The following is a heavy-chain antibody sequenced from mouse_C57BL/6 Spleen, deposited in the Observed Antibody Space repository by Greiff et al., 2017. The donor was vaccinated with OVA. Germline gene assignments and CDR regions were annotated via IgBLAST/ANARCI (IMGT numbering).Heavy chain of an antibody. CDR3: ARPYYYGSTDFDY. V-gene: IGHV1-42*01. J-gene: IGHJ2*01. D-gene: IGHD1-1*01. CDR2: INPSTGGT. CDR1: GYSFTGYY. Sequence: EVQLQQSGPELVKPGASVKISCKASGYSFTGYYMNWVKQSPEKSLEWIGEINPSTGGTTYNQKFKAKATLTVDKSSSTAYMQLKSLTSEDSAVYYCARPYYYGSTDFDYWGQGTTLTVSS.